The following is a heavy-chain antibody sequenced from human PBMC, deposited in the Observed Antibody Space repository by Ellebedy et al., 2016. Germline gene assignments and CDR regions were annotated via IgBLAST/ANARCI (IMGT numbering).Heavy chain of an antibody. CDR2: INSDGSST. J-gene: IGHJ6*02. CDR1: GFTFSSYG. V-gene: IGHV3-74*01. CDR3: AKDEGQQLVQVYYYGMDV. D-gene: IGHD6-13*01. Sequence: GESLKISCAASGFTFSSYGMHWVRQAPGKGLVWVSRINSDGSSTSYADSVKGRFTISRDNAKNTLYLQMNSLRAEDTAVYYCAKDEGQQLVQVYYYGMDVWGQGTTVTVSS.